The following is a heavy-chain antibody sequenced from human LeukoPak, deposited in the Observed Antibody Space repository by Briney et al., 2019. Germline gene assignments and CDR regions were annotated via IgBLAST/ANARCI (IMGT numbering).Heavy chain of an antibody. V-gene: IGHV4-39*07. CDR3: ARVGGVITENPDY. J-gene: IGHJ4*02. CDR1: GGSISSSSYY. Sequence: PSETLSLTCTVSGGSISSSSYYWGWIRQPPGKGLEWIGSIYYSGSTYYNPSLKSRVTISVDTSKNQFSLKLSSVTAADTAVYYCARVGGVITENPDYWGQGTLVTVSS. CDR2: IYYSGST. D-gene: IGHD3-10*01.